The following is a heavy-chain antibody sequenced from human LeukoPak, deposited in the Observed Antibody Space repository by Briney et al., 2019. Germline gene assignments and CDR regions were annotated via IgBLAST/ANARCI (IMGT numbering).Heavy chain of an antibody. D-gene: IGHD3-3*01. CDR2: INAGNGNT. Sequence: ASVKVSCKASGYTFTNYAMHWVRQAPGQRPEWMGWINAGNGNTEYSQKFHDRVTITRDISANTAYMELSSLTSEDTAVYYCARDKAIGDSIFGVASPPNYYYYGMDVWGQGTTVTVSS. CDR3: ARDKAIGDSIFGVASPPNYYYYGMDV. J-gene: IGHJ6*02. V-gene: IGHV1-3*01. CDR1: GYTFTNYA.